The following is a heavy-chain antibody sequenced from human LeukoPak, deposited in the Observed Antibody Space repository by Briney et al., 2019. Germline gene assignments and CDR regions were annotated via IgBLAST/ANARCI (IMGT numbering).Heavy chain of an antibody. V-gene: IGHV1-46*01. D-gene: IGHD3-22*01. CDR3: ARDLGGYYSTDMYYSDY. CDR2: INPSGGST. J-gene: IGHJ4*02. CDR1: GYTFTSYY. Sequence: ASVKVSCKASGYTFTSYYMHWVRQAPGQGLEWMGIINPSGGSTSYAQKFQGRVTMTRDTSTSTVYMELSSLRSEDTAVYYCARDLGGYYSTDMYYSDYWGQGTLVTVSS.